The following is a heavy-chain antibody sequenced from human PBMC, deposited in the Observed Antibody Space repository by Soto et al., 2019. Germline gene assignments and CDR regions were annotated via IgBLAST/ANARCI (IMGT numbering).Heavy chain of an antibody. Sequence: QVQLQESGPGLVKPSETLSLTCTVSGGSISRYYWSWIRQPPGKGLEWIGYIYYSGSTNYNPPLKSRVTISVDTSKNQFSLKLSSVTAAETAVYYCAGDSGYDYFDSWGQGTLVTVSS. CDR1: GGSISRYY. CDR3: AGDSGYDYFDS. J-gene: IGHJ4*02. V-gene: IGHV4-59*01. D-gene: IGHD5-12*01. CDR2: IYYSGST.